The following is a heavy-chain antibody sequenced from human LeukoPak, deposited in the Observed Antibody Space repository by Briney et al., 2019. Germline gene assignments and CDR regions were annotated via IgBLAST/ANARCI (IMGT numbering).Heavy chain of an antibody. D-gene: IGHD1-26*01. CDR2: IYYSGST. CDR1: GGSISSSSYY. V-gene: IGHV4-39*07. Sequence: PSETLSLTCTVSGGSISSSSYYWGWIRQPPGKGLEWLGSIYYSGSTYYNPSLKSRVTISVDTSKNQFSLKLSSVTAADTAVYYCGRDMAYAGSDYVSRAFTVWGQGTMVTVSS. J-gene: IGHJ3*01. CDR3: GRDMAYAGSDYVSRAFTV.